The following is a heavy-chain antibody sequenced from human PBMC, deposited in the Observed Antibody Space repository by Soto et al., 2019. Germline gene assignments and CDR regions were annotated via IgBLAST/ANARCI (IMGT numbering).Heavy chain of an antibody. J-gene: IGHJ6*02. CDR3: AKDSGSFNYGLDV. CDR1: GFTFSSSA. V-gene: IGHV3-23*01. D-gene: IGHD1-26*01. CDR2: ISGSGGST. Sequence: PVGSLRLSCAASGFTFSSSAMKWVRQAPGKGLEWVSAISGSGGSTYYADSVKGRFTISRDNSKNTLYLQMNSLRAEDTAVYYGAKDSGSFNYGLDVWCQGPTVFVAS.